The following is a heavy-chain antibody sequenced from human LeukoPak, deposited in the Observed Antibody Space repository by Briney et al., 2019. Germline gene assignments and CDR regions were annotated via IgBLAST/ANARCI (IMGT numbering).Heavy chain of an antibody. Sequence: PSETLSLTCAVSGYSITSGYYWGWIRQPPGKGLEWIGCIYHSGTTYYNPSLKSRVTISVDTSKNQFSLNLSSVTAADTAVYYCAREGAATGTDYWGQGTLVTVSS. V-gene: IGHV4-38-2*02. CDR3: AREGAATGTDY. CDR2: IYHSGTT. D-gene: IGHD1-1*01. CDR1: GYSITSGYY. J-gene: IGHJ4*02.